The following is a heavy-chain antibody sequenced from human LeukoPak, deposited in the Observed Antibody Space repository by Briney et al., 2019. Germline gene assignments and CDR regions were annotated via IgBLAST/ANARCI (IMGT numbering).Heavy chain of an antibody. V-gene: IGHV4-39*07. CDR2: IYYSGST. Sequence: SETLSLTCTVSGGSISSSSYYWGWIRQPPGKGLEWIGSIYYSGSTYYNPSLKSRVTISVDTSKNQFSLKLSSVTAADTAVYYCARSTIGTIFGVVPLFDYWGQGTLVTVSS. CDR1: GGSISSSSYY. J-gene: IGHJ4*02. D-gene: IGHD3-3*01. CDR3: ARSTIGTIFGVVPLFDY.